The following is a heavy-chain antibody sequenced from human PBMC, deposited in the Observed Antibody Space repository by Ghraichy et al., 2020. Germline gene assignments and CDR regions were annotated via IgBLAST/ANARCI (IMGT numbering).Heavy chain of an antibody. D-gene: IGHD6-19*01. CDR1: GFTFPHFA. V-gene: IGHV3-30*18. J-gene: IGHJ4*02. Sequence: GGSLRLSCAASGFTFPHFALHWVRQAPGKGLEWVAVISFDGSKKFYAESVKGRFTLSRDQSKNKVFLQMKSLRPDDTAIYYCAKDTGEVWSSDWYPGPDHWGQGTLVTVSS. CDR3: AKDTGEVWSSDWYPGPDH. CDR2: ISFDGSKK.